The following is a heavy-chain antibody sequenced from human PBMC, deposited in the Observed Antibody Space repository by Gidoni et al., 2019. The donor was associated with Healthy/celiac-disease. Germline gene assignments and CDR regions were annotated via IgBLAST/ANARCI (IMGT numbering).Heavy chain of an antibody. CDR3: ARDDYSSGVDGMDV. CDR2: ISSSSSYI. Sequence: EVQRVESGGGLVKPGGSLRLSCAASGFTFRSYSMNWVRQAPGKGLEWVSSISSSSSYIYYADSVKGRFTISRDNAKNSLYLQMNSLRAEDTAVYYCARDDYSSGVDGMDVWGQGTTVTVSS. J-gene: IGHJ6*02. V-gene: IGHV3-21*01. D-gene: IGHD4-4*01. CDR1: GFTFRSYS.